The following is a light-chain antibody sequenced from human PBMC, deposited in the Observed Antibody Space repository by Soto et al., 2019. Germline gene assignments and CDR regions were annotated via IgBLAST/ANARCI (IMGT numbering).Light chain of an antibody. J-gene: IGLJ2*01. V-gene: IGLV2-14*01. CDR1: SSDVGGYKY. CDR2: EVS. Sequence: QSVLTQPDAVSGSPGQSITISCTGTSSDVGGYKYVSWYQQQPGKAPKLIIHEVSSRPSGVSSRFSGSKSGNTASLTISGLQAEDEADYYCSSYTSIATLVFGVGTKVTVL. CDR3: SSYTSIATLV.